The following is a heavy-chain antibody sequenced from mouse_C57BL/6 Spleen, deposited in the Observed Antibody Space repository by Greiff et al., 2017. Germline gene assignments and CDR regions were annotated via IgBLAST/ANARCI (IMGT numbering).Heavy chain of an antibody. CDR3: ARDYYYGSSCSYFAY. V-gene: IGHV1-72*01. D-gene: IGHD1-1*01. CDR1: GYTFTSYW. J-gene: IGHJ2*01. CDR2: IDPNSGGT. Sequence: QVQLKQSGAELVKPGASVKLSCKASGYTFTSYWMHWVKQRPGRGLEWIGRIDPNSGGTKYNEKFKSKATLTVDKSSSTAYMQLSSLTSEDSAVXDGARDYYYGSSCSYFAYWGQGTTLTVSS.